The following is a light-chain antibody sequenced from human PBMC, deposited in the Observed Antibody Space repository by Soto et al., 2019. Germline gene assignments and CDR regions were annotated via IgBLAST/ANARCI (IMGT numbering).Light chain of an antibody. CDR2: GAS. J-gene: IGKJ1*01. CDR3: QQYGSSPRT. Sequence: EIVLTQSPGTLSLSPGERATLSCRASQSVTGSYLAWYQQKPGQAPRLLMHGASTRTTGIPERFSGSGSGTDFTLTISRLEPEDFAVYYCQQYGSSPRTFGQGTKVEIK. V-gene: IGKV3-20*01. CDR1: QSVTGSY.